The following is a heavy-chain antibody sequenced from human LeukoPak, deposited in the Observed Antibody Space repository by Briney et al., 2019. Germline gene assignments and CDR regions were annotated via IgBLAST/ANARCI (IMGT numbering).Heavy chain of an antibody. D-gene: IGHD3-10*01. CDR2: IRADGGDT. J-gene: IGHJ5*02. V-gene: IGHV3-23*01. CDR3: ARGGFTAWFDP. CDR1: GFTFNIYS. Sequence: GGSLRLSCAASGFTFNIYSMSWVRQAPGKGLEWVSTIRADGGDTYCADSVKGRFTISRDNSKNTLYLEMNNLRAEDTAVYHCARGGFTAWFDPWGQGALVTVSS.